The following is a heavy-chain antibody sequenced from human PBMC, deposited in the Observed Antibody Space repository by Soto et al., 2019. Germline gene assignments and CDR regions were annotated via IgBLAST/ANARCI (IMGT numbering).Heavy chain of an antibody. CDR2: IYYSGST. CDR3: ARVILTENWFDP. V-gene: IGHV4-59*01. J-gene: IGHJ5*02. D-gene: IGHD3-9*01. CDR1: GGSISSYY. Sequence: SETLSLTCTVSGGSISSYYWSWIRQPPGKGLEWIGYIYYSGSTNYNPSLKSRVTISVDTSKNQFSLKLSSVTAADTAVYYCARVILTENWFDPWGQGTLVTVSS.